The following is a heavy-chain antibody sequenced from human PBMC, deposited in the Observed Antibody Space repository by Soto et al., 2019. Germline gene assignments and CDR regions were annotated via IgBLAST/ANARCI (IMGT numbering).Heavy chain of an antibody. D-gene: IGHD5-12*01. CDR3: TKDKMATRAEYIYY. CDR2: ITWDGGST. V-gene: IGHV3-43*01. CDR1: GFTFDDYT. J-gene: IGHJ4*01. Sequence: LRLSCAASGFTFDDYTMHWVRQASGKGLEWVSLITWDGGSTYYADSVKGRFTISRDNSKNSLYLQMNRLRTEDTALYYCTKDKMATRAEYIYYSGRRTLVTV.